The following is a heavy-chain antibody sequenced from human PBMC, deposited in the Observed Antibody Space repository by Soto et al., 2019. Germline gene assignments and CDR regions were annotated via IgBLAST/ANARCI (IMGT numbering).Heavy chain of an antibody. CDR1: GYTFTSYD. Sequence: QVQLVQSGAEVKKPGASVKVSCKASGYTFTSYDINWVRQAPGQGLAWMGWMNPNSGNTGDARKFLGRITTPGDTSTGTAYLELRSLRSDDTAVYYWARGIKPAAIFSNFDSWGQGTLVTISS. V-gene: IGHV1-8*01. CDR3: ARGIKPAAIFSNFDS. CDR2: MNPNSGNT. J-gene: IGHJ4*02. D-gene: IGHD2-2*01.